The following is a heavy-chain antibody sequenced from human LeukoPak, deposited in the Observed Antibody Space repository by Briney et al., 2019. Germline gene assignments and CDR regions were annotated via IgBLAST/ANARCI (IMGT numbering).Heavy chain of an antibody. CDR2: IESSSRFI. J-gene: IGHJ5*02. CDR3: ARDSDAWSNWFDT. D-gene: IGHD1-26*01. V-gene: IGHV3-21*01. Sequence: GGSLRLSCAASGFTFSNAWMNWVRQAPGKGLEWVSSIESSSRFIYYADSVKGRFTISRDNAKNSLRLQMNSLRAEDTAVYYCARDSDAWSNWFDTWGQGALVTVSS. CDR1: GFTFSNAW.